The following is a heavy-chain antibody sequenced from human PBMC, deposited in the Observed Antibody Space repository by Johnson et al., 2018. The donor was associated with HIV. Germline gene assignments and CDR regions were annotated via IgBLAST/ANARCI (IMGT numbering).Heavy chain of an antibody. J-gene: IGHJ3*02. D-gene: IGHD6-13*01. V-gene: IGHV3-30*04. CDR3: ARALSWFDALDI. CDR2: ISYDGSNK. Sequence: QVQLVESGGGVVQSGKSLRLSCVASGSTLSNYAMHWVRQAPGKGLEWVAVISYDGSNKYYADSVKGRLTISRDNSKNTLFLQMNSLRAEDTAVYYCARALSWFDALDIWGQVTMVTVSS. CDR1: GSTLSNYA.